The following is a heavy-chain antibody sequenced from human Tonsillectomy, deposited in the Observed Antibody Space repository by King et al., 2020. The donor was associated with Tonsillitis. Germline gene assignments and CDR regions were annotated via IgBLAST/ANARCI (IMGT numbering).Heavy chain of an antibody. J-gene: IGHJ4*02. CDR2: IYYSGST. V-gene: IGHV4-39*01. Sequence: QLQESGPGLVKPSETLSLTCTVSGGSISSSSYYWGWIRQPPGKGLEWIGSIYYSGSTYYNPSLKSRVTISVDTSKNQFPLKLSSVTAADTAVYYCARHRDYYGSGSYFYWGQGTLVTVSS. CDR1: GGSISSSSYY. CDR3: ARHRDYYGSGSYFY. D-gene: IGHD3-10*01.